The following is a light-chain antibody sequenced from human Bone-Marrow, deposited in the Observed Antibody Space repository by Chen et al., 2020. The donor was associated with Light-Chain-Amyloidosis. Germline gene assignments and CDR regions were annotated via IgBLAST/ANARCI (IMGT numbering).Light chain of an antibody. CDR1: SSDVGGDNH. CDR2: EVT. CDR3: SSYTITNTLV. V-gene: IGLV2-14*01. J-gene: IGLJ1*01. Sequence: QSALTQTASVSGSPGTSINITCTVTSSDVGGDNHVSWYQQHPDKAPKLMIYEVTNRPSWVPVRFSGSKSDNTASLTISGLHTEDEADYFCSSYTITNTLVFGSGTRVTVL.